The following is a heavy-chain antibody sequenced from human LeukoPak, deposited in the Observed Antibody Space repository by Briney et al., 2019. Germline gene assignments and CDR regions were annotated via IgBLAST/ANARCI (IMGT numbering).Heavy chain of an antibody. V-gene: IGHV3-23*01. CDR3: AKSGRGVYCSSTSCYGDY. Sequence: PGGSLRLSCAASGFTFSSYAMSWVRQAPGKGLEWVSAISGSGGSTYYADSVKGRFTISRDNSKNTLYLQMNSLRAEDTAVYYCAKSGRGVYCSSTSCYGDYWGQGTLVTVSS. CDR1: GFTFSSYA. CDR2: ISGSGGST. J-gene: IGHJ4*02. D-gene: IGHD2-2*01.